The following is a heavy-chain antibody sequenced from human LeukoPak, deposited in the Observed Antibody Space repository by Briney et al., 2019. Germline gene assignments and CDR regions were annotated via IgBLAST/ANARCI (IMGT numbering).Heavy chain of an antibody. CDR1: GFTFTTYW. D-gene: IGHD6-19*01. J-gene: IGHJ6*03. V-gene: IGHV3-74*01. CDR2: INSDGGST. Sequence: GGSLRLSCAASGFTFTTYWMTWVRQAPGKGLVWVSRINSDGGSTSYADSVKGRFTISRDNAKNTLYLQMNSLRAEDTAAYYCARVGSSGYSNYMDVWGKGTTVTVSS. CDR3: ARVGSSGYSNYMDV.